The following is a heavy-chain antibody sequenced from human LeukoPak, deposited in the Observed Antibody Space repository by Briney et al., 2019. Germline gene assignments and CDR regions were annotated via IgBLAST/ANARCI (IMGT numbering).Heavy chain of an antibody. Sequence: GGSLRLSCAASGFAFSNYGMNWVRQAPGKGLEWVSAISGSGGSTYYADSVKGRFTISRDNSKNTLYLQMNSLRAEDTAVYYCAKDTYYYDSSGYPWDWGQGTMVTVSS. V-gene: IGHV3-23*01. CDR3: AKDTYYYDSSGYPWD. J-gene: IGHJ3*01. CDR1: GFAFSNYG. D-gene: IGHD3-22*01. CDR2: ISGSGGST.